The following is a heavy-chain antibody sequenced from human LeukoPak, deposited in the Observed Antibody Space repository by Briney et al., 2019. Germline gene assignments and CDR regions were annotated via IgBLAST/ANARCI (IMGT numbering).Heavy chain of an antibody. CDR2: IYYSGST. Sequence: KPSETLSLTCTVSGGSISSYYWSWIRQPPGKGLEWIGYIYYSGSTNYNPSLKSRATISVDTSKNQFSLKLSSVTAADTAVYYCARRDGLDAFDIWGQGTMVTVSS. CDR1: GGSISSYY. V-gene: IGHV4-59*08. CDR3: ARRDGLDAFDI. D-gene: IGHD2-21*02. J-gene: IGHJ3*02.